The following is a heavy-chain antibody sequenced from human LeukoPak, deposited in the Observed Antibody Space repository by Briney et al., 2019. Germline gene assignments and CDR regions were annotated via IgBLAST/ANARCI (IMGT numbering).Heavy chain of an antibody. Sequence: PSETLSLTCAVYGGSFSGYYWSWIRQPPGKGLEWIGEINHSGSTNYNPSLESRVTISVDTSKNQFSLKVRSVTAADTAVFYCARRAFPRCYSLWGQGTLVTVSS. CDR3: ARRAFPRCYSL. CDR2: INHSGST. V-gene: IGHV4-34*01. D-gene: IGHD2-15*01. CDR1: GGSFSGYY. J-gene: IGHJ4*02.